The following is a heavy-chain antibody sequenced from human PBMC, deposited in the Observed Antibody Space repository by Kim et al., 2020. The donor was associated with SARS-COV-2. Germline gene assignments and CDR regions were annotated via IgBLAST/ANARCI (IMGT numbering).Heavy chain of an antibody. CDR2: IYSGGSST. Sequence: GGSLRLSCAASGFTFSSYAMSWVRQAPGKGLEWVSVIYSGGSSTYYVDSVKGRFTISRDNSKNTLYLQMNSLRAEDTAVYYCAGNRDYFDYWGQGTLVTVSS. CDR3: AGNRDYFDY. CDR1: GFTFSSYA. J-gene: IGHJ4*02. V-gene: IGHV3-23*03.